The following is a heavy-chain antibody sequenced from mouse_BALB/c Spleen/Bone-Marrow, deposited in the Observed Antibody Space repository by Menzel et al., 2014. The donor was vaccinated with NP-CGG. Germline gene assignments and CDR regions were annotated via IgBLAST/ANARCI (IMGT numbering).Heavy chain of an antibody. CDR3: TGYGNYFDY. J-gene: IGHJ2*01. CDR2: IYPSDSYS. Sequence: VQGVESGAELVRPGASVKLSCKASGYTSTNYWINWVKQRPGQGLEWIGNIYPSDSYSTYNQNFKDKATLTVDKSSSTAYMQLSSPTSEDSAVYYCTGYGNYFDYWGQGTLSQSPQ. CDR1: GYTSTNYW. D-gene: IGHD2-1*01. V-gene: IGHV1-69*02.